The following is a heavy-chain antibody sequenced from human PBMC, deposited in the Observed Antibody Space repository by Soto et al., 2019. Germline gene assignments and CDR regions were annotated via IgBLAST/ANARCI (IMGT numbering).Heavy chain of an antibody. V-gene: IGHV3-7*01. CDR1: GFTFSSLW. CDR3: TRAGGSYYFDF. CDR2: IKPAGGDQ. J-gene: IGHJ4*02. Sequence: EVQLVESGGGLVLPGGSLRLSCAASGFTFSSLWMSWLRQAPGKGLEWVTNIKPAGGDQYYVDSVKGRFTISRDNARNLLHQHMNRMRGDDTSVYYCTRAGGSYYFDFWGQGTLVTVSA. D-gene: IGHD3-10*01.